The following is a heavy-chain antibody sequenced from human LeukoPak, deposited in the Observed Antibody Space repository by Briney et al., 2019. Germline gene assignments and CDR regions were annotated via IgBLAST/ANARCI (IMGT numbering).Heavy chain of an antibody. CDR2: IKEDGSEK. J-gene: IGHJ3*02. Sequence: PGGSLRLSCAASGFTFSSYWMTWDRQAPGKGLEWVANIKEDGSEKEYVSSVKGRFTISRDNAKNSLNLQMNSLRAEDTAMYYCARDPDDGSGGNYGAFDIWGQGTMVTVSP. CDR1: GFTFSSYW. V-gene: IGHV3-7*01. D-gene: IGHD2-15*01. CDR3: ARDPDDGSGGNYGAFDI.